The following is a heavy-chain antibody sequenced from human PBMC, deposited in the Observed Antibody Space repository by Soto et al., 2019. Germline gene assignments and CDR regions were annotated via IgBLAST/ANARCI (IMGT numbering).Heavy chain of an antibody. CDR3: AAINDAFYY. CDR1: GYSFTNYW. V-gene: IGHV5-51*01. D-gene: IGHD2-2*01. Sequence: TGESLKISCKASGYSFTNYWIGWVRQMPGKGLEWMGSIYPGDSDTTFSPSFQGQVTISADKSLSTAYLLWSSLKASDSAMYYCAAINDAFYYRGQGTLVTVSS. J-gene: IGHJ4*02. CDR2: IYPGDSDT.